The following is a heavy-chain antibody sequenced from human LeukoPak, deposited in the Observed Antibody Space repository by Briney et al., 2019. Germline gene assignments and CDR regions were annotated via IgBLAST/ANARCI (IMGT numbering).Heavy chain of an antibody. D-gene: IGHD5/OR15-5a*01. V-gene: IGHV3-11*05. CDR2: ISATSGYT. Sequence: GGSLRLSCAASGFTFSDYYMSWIRQAPGEGLEWGSYISATSGYTNYASNKNCRSSSSRDNAKNSLYLQMNTLRAEDTAVYYCARDPQNSVYTYSDFWGQGTVVTVPS. J-gene: IGHJ4*02. CDR1: GFTFSDYY. CDR3: ARDPQNSVYTYSDF.